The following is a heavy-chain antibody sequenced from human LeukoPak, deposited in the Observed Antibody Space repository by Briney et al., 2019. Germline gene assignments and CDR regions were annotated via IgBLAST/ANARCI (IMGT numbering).Heavy chain of an antibody. Sequence: ASVKVSCKASGYAFTSYGISWVRQAPGQGLEWMGWISAYNGNTNYAQKLQGRVTMTTDTSTSTAYMELRSLRSDDTAVYYCARGGYYDSSGYYHHWFDPWGQGTLVTVSS. J-gene: IGHJ5*02. CDR3: ARGGYYDSSGYYHHWFDP. CDR2: ISAYNGNT. V-gene: IGHV1-18*01. CDR1: GYAFTSYG. D-gene: IGHD3-22*01.